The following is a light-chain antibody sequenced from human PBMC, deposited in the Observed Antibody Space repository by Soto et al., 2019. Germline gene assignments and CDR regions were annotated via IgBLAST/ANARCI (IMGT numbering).Light chain of an antibody. CDR3: AAWDDSLSDV. Sequence: QSALTQPPSASGTPGQRVTISCSRSSSNIGSNYVYWYQQLPGTAPKLLIYRNNQRPSGVPDRFSGSKSGTSASLAISGLRSEDEADYYCAAWDDSLSDVFGTGTKVTVL. CDR2: RNN. V-gene: IGLV1-47*01. J-gene: IGLJ1*01. CDR1: SSNIGSNY.